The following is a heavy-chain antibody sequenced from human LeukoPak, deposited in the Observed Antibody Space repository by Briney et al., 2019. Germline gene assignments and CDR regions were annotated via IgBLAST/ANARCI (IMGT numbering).Heavy chain of an antibody. Sequence: GGSLRLSCAASGFTFSSYWMHWVRQAPGKGLAWVSRINTDGSSTSYADSVKGRFTISRDNAKNTLYLQMNSLRAEDTAVYYCARGDYYYMDVWGKGTTVTVSS. V-gene: IGHV3-74*01. CDR3: ARGDYYYMDV. J-gene: IGHJ6*03. CDR2: INTDGSST. CDR1: GFTFSSYW.